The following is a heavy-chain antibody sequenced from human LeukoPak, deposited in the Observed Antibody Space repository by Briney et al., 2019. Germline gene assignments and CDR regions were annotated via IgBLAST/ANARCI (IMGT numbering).Heavy chain of an antibody. CDR2: ISYDGSNK. D-gene: IGHD3-10*01. Sequence: GGSLRLSCAASGFTFSSYGMHWVRQAPGKGLEWVSVISYDGSNKYYADSVKGRFTISRDNAKNRLYLQMNSLRAEDTAVYYCARGFRGGSGSYYKYYYYGMDVWGKGTTVTVSS. V-gene: IGHV3-30*03. CDR1: GFTFSSYG. CDR3: ARGFRGGSGSYYKYYYYGMDV. J-gene: IGHJ6*04.